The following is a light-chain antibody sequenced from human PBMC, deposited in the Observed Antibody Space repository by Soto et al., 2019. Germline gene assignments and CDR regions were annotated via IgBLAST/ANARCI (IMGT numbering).Light chain of an antibody. CDR1: SSVVGGYNY. J-gene: IGLJ1*01. Sequence: QSALTQPASVSGSPGQSITISCSGTSSVVGGYNYVSWYQQHPGKAPKLMIYDVSNRPSGVSNRFSGSKSGNTASLTISGLQAEDEADYYCSSYTSSTVVFGTGTKVTVL. V-gene: IGLV2-14*01. CDR2: DVS. CDR3: SSYTSSTVV.